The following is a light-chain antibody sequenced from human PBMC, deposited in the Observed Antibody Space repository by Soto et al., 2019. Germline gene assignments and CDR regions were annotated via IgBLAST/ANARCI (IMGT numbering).Light chain of an antibody. Sequence: QSVLTQPASVSGSPGQSIAISCTGSSSDVGGYKYVSWCQQHPGKAPKLMIYDVSNRPSGVSDRFSGSKSGNTASLTISGLQSEDEADYYCSSYTSSNSYVFGTGTKVTVL. CDR3: SSYTSSNSYV. CDR1: SSDVGGYKY. V-gene: IGLV2-14*03. CDR2: DVS. J-gene: IGLJ1*01.